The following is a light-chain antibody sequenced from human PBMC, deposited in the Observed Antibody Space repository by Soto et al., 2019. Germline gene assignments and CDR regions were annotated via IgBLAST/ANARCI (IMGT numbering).Light chain of an antibody. CDR2: SNN. J-gene: IGLJ2*01. V-gene: IGLV1-40*01. CDR3: QSYDSSLSGYVV. CDR1: SSNIGAGFD. Sequence: QSVLTQSPSVSGAPGQRVTLSCTGSSSNIGAGFDVHWYQQFPGTAPKLLIYSNNIRPSGVPDRFSGSKSGTSASLAITGLQAEDEADYYCQSYDSSLSGYVVFGGGTQLTVL.